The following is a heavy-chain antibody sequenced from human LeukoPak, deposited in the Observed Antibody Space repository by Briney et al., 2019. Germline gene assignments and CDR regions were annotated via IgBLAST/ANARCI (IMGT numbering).Heavy chain of an antibody. CDR2: IEKDGSEK. D-gene: IGHD2-8*01. J-gene: IGHJ5*02. Sequence: PGGSLRLSCAASGFTFSSYWMNWVRQAPGKGLEWVANIEKDGSEKYYVDSVKGRFTISRDNAKSSLFLQMDSLRAADTAVYSCGRENGGGWIDHWGQGTLVTVSS. CDR3: GRENGGGWIDH. V-gene: IGHV3-7*01. CDR1: GFTFSSYW.